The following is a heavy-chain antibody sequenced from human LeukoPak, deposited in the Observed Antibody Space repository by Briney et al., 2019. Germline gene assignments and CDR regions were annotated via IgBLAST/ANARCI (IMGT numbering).Heavy chain of an antibody. Sequence: PGGSLRLSCAASGFTFSIYAMSWVRQAPGKGLEWVSTISNSGGNTYYADSVKGRFTISRDNPKNTLYLQMNSLRAEDTAVYYCARDARMGYYDSSGWDWGQGTLVTVSS. CDR3: ARDARMGYYDSSGWD. CDR1: GFTFSIYA. J-gene: IGHJ4*02. V-gene: IGHV3-23*01. CDR2: ISNSGGNT. D-gene: IGHD3-22*01.